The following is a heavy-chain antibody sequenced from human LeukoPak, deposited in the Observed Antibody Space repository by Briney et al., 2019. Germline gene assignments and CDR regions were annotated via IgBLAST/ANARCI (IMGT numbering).Heavy chain of an antibody. V-gene: IGHV3-11*01. Sequence: GGSLRLSCAASGFTFSNYYMSWIRQAPGKGLEWVSYISSGGSTIYYADSVKGRFTISRDNAKNSLYLQMNSLRAEDTAVYYCAREAVTPYYGMDVWGQATTVTVSS. CDR1: GFTFSNYY. D-gene: IGHD3-10*01. J-gene: IGHJ6*02. CDR2: ISSGGSTI. CDR3: AREAVTPYYGMDV.